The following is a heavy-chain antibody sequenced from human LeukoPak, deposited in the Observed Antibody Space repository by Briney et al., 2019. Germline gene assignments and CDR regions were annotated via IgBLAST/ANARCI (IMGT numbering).Heavy chain of an antibody. Sequence: GGSLRLSCAASGFTFSSYAMNWVRQAPGKGLEWVSAISGSGGSTYYADSVKGRFTISRDNSKNTLYLQMNSLRAEDTAVYYCAKSGYSSSWHQSSLRYWGQGTLVTVSS. CDR1: GFTFSSYA. J-gene: IGHJ4*02. D-gene: IGHD6-13*01. CDR3: AKSGYSSSWHQSSLRY. V-gene: IGHV3-23*01. CDR2: ISGSGGST.